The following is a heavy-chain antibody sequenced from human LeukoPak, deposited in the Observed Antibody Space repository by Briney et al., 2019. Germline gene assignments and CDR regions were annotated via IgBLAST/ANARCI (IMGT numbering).Heavy chain of an antibody. CDR2: INHSGST. V-gene: IGHV4-34*01. CDR3: ARAYGSGSVNGWGHYYYMDV. Sequence: SETLSLTCAVYGGSFSGYYWSWIRQPPGKGLEWFGEINHSGSTNYNPSLKSRVTISVDTSKNQFSLKLSSVTAADTAVYYCARAYGSGSVNGWGHYYYMDVWGKGTTVTVSS. CDR1: GGSFSGYY. J-gene: IGHJ6*03. D-gene: IGHD3-10*01.